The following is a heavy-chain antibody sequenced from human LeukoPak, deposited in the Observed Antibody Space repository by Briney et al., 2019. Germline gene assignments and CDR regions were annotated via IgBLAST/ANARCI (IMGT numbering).Heavy chain of an antibody. D-gene: IGHD2-2*01. CDR2: ILYSGST. V-gene: IGHV4-39*07. CDR3: ARHCSSTSCYRGYGAFDI. Sequence: SETLSLTCTVSSGSISTSNYYWGWVRQPPGKALEWIGNILYSGSTYYSPSLKSRVTISLDTSRNQFSLKLNSVTAADTAVYYCARHCSSTSCYRGYGAFDIWGQGTMVTVSS. J-gene: IGHJ3*02. CDR1: SGSISTSNYY.